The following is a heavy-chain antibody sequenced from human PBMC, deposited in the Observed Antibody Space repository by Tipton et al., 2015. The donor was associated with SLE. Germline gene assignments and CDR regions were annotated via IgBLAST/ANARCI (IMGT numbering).Heavy chain of an antibody. CDR2: IYYSGST. J-gene: IGHJ4*02. CDR3: ANDLLGRCDGGSCYPRH. CDR1: GGSIRSSSYF. Sequence: TLSLTCTVSGGSIRSSSYFWGWIRQPPGKGLEWIGSIYYSGSTYYNPSLKSRVTISVDTSKNQFSLNLSSVTAADTAVYYCANDLLGRCDGGSCYPRHWGQGTLVTVSS. D-gene: IGHD2-15*01. V-gene: IGHV4-39*01.